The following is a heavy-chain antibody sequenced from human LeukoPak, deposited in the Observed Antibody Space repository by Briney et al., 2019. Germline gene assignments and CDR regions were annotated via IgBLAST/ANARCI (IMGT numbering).Heavy chain of an antibody. CDR3: AREGLELALEDYYYYYYMDV. CDR1: GGSISSYY. CDR2: IHTSGST. D-gene: IGHD1-7*01. V-gene: IGHV4-4*07. J-gene: IGHJ6*03. Sequence: PSETLSLTCTVSGGSISSYYWSWIRQPAGKGLEWIGRIHTSGSTNYNPSLKSRVTMSVDTSKNQFSLKLSSVTAADTAVYYCAREGLELALEDYYYYYYMDVWGKGTTVTVSS.